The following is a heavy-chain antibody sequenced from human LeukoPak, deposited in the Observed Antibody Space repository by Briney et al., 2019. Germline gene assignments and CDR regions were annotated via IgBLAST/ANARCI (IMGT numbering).Heavy chain of an antibody. CDR3: ARGYYYDSSGYSHFEY. Sequence: GASVKVSCKASGYTFTSYYMHWVRQAPGQGLEWMGIINPSGGSTSYAQKFQGRVTMTRDTSTSTVYMELSSLRFEDTAVYYCARGYYYDSSGYSHFEYWGQGTLVTVSS. CDR1: GYTFTSYY. CDR2: INPSGGST. J-gene: IGHJ4*02. V-gene: IGHV1-46*01. D-gene: IGHD3-22*01.